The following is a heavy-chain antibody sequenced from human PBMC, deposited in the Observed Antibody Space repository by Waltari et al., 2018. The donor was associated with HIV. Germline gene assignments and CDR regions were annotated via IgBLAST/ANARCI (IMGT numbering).Heavy chain of an antibody. D-gene: IGHD6-19*01. Sequence: EVQLVESGGGLVKLGGSLRLSCAASGFPFSSYSMNWVRQAPGKGLEWVSSISSSSSYIYYADSVKGRFTISRDNAKNSLSLQMNSLRAEETAVYYCARVGRTVAGIDYWGQGTLVTVSS. CDR2: ISSSSSYI. CDR3: ARVGRTVAGIDY. CDR1: GFPFSSYS. V-gene: IGHV3-21*01. J-gene: IGHJ4*02.